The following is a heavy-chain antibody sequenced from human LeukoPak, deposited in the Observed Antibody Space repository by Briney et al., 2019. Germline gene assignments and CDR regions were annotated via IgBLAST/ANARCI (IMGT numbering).Heavy chain of an antibody. CDR3: ARDSESYWHDAFDI. D-gene: IGHD1-26*01. CDR2: ISSSGSTI. V-gene: IGHV3-48*03. J-gene: IGHJ3*02. Sequence: GGSLRLSCAPSGFTFSSYEMNWVSHAPGKGMEWVSYISSSGSTIYYADSVKGRFTISRDNAKNSLYLQMNSLRAEDTAVYYCARDSESYWHDAFDIWGQGTMVTVSS. CDR1: GFTFSSYE.